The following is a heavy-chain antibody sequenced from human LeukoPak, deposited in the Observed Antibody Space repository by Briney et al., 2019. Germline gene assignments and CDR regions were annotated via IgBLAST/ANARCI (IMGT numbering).Heavy chain of an antibody. D-gene: IGHD3-22*01. Sequence: GGSLRLSCVASGFTFSSYNMKWVRQAPGRGLEWVSSISYNSGYIQYADSVKGRFTISRDNAKNSLYLQMNSLTAADTAVYYCARLPPYYYDSSGYYNYYFDYWGQGTLVTVSS. J-gene: IGHJ4*02. CDR1: GFTFSSYN. CDR3: ARLPPYYYDSSGYYNYYFDY. CDR2: ISYNSGYI. V-gene: IGHV3-21*01.